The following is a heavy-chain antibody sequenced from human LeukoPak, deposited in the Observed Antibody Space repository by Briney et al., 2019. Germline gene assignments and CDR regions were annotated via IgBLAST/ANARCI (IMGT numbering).Heavy chain of an antibody. J-gene: IGHJ4*02. Sequence: PGASLRLPCAASGFTFSSYAMSWVRQAPGKGLEWVSAISGSGGSTYYADSVKGRFTISRDNSKNTLYLQMNSLRAEDTAVYYCAKGSTKGDSYGYGYWSQGTLVTVSS. CDR3: AKGSTKGDSYGYGY. V-gene: IGHV3-23*01. CDR1: GFTFSSYA. CDR2: ISGSGGST. D-gene: IGHD5-18*01.